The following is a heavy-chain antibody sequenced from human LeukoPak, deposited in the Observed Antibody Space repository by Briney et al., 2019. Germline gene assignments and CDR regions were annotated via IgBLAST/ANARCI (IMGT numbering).Heavy chain of an antibody. J-gene: IGHJ4*02. CDR3: ARVNPHLSAFDF. V-gene: IGHV3-13*04. CDR1: GFTFSDYS. Sequence: GGSLRLSCAASGFTFSDYSMNWVRQATGKGLEWVSGIGNAGDTYYSASVKGRFTLSRENARNSLYLQMNNLRAGDTAVYYCARVNPHLSAFDFWGQGTLVTVSS. D-gene: IGHD3-16*02. CDR2: IGNAGDT.